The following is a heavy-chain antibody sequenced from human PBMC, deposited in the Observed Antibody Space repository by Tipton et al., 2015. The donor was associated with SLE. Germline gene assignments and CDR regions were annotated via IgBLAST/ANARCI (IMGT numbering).Heavy chain of an antibody. CDR1: GYSFTNYW. D-gene: IGHD3-22*01. CDR2: IYPGDSDI. CDR3: ARGQDSIAYDY. J-gene: IGHJ4*02. Sequence: QLVQSGAEVKKPGESLRISCKGSGYSFTNYWIAWVRQMPGKGLEWMGIIYPGDSDIRYSPSFQGQVTTSADKSIRTAYLRWSSLKASDTAMYYCARGQDSIAYDYWGQGTLVTVSS. V-gene: IGHV5-51*03.